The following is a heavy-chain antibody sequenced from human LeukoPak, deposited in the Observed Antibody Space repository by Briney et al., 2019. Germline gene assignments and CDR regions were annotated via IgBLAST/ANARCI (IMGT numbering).Heavy chain of an antibody. J-gene: IGHJ4*02. CDR2: IYYSGST. Sequence: SETLSLTCTVSGGSINSYYWSWIRQPPGKGLEWIGYIYYSGSTNYNPSLKSRVTISVDTSKNQFSLKLSSVTAADTAVYYCARHGGWHPNSDYWGQGTLVTVSS. CDR3: ARHGGWHPNSDY. V-gene: IGHV4-59*08. D-gene: IGHD6-19*01. CDR1: GGSINSYY.